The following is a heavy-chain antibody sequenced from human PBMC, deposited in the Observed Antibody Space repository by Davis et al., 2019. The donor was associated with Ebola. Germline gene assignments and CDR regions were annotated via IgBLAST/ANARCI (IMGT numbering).Heavy chain of an antibody. D-gene: IGHD3-3*01. Sequence: SETLSPTCAAHGGSFSGYYWSWIRQPPGKGLEWIGEINHSGSTNYNPSLKSRVTISVDTSKHQFSLKLSSVTAADTAVYYCARLGITIFGVVYYYYGMDVWGKGTTVTVSS. J-gene: IGHJ6*04. CDR2: INHSGST. V-gene: IGHV4-34*01. CDR1: GGSFSGYY. CDR3: ARLGITIFGVVYYYYGMDV.